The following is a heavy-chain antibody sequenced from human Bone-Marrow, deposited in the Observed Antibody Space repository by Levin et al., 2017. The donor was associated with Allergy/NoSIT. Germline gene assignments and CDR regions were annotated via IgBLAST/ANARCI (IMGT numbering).Heavy chain of an antibody. CDR1: GGSISSYY. CDR2: IYYSGST. J-gene: IGHJ3*02. D-gene: IGHD6-19*01. CDR3: ATARESSGWYADAFDI. Sequence: SETLSLTCTVSGGSISSYYWSWIRQPPGKGLEWIGYIYYSGSTNYNPSLKSRVTISVDTSKNQFSLKLSSVTAADTAVYYCATARESSGWYADAFDIWGQGTMVTVSS. V-gene: IGHV4-59*01.